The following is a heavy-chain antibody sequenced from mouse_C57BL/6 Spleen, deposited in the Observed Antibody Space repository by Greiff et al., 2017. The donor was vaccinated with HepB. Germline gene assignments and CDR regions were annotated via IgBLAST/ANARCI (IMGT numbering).Heavy chain of an antibody. CDR1: GFTFSSYA. V-gene: IGHV5-9-1*02. CDR2: ISSGGDYI. J-gene: IGHJ2*01. CDR3: TRSLYYGNYVVYFDY. D-gene: IGHD2-1*01. Sequence: EVNVVESGEGLVKPGGSLKLSCAASGFTFSSYAMSWVRQTPEKRLEWVAYISSGGDYIYYADTVKGRFTISRDNARNTLYLQMSSLKSEDTAMYYCTRSLYYGNYVVYFDYWGQGTTLTVSS.